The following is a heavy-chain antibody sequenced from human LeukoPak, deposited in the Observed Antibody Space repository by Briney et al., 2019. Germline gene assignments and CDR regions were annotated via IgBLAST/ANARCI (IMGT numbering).Heavy chain of an antibody. V-gene: IGHV1-8*01. CDR1: GYTFTSYD. J-gene: IGHJ5*02. Sequence: ASVKVSCKASGYTFTSYDINWVRQATGQGLEWRGWMNPNSGNTGYAQKFQGRVTMTRNTSISTAYMELSSLRSEDTAVYYCARDPIALYYYDSSGYYPDENWFDPWGQGTLVTVSS. CDR2: MNPNSGNT. D-gene: IGHD3-22*01. CDR3: ARDPIALYYYDSSGYYPDENWFDP.